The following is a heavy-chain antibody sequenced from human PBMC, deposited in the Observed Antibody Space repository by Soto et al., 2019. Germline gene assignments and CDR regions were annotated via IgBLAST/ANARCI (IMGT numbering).Heavy chain of an antibody. CDR2: ISYDGSNK. D-gene: IGHD3-10*01. V-gene: IGHV3-30*18. Sequence: HPGGSLRLSCAASGFTFSSYGMHWVRQAPGKGLEWVAVISYDGSNKYYADSVKGRFTISKDNYKNTLYLQMNSLRAEDTAVYYCAKDRTPGGVMDVGGQGPTVTSP. J-gene: IGHJ6*02. CDR3: AKDRTPGGVMDV. CDR1: GFTFSSYG.